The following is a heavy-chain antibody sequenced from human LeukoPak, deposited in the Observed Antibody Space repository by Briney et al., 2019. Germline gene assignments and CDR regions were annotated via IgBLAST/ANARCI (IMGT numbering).Heavy chain of an antibody. CDR3: AKVLVVAKYYYDSSGYNGPFDP. D-gene: IGHD3-22*01. J-gene: IGHJ5*02. Sequence: TGGSLRLSCAASGFTFSSYATSWVRQAPGKGLEWVSAISGSGGSTYYADSVKGRFTISRDNSKNTLYLQMNSLRAEDTAVYYCAKVLVVAKYYYDSSGYNGPFDPWGQGTLVTVSS. CDR1: GFTFSSYA. CDR2: ISGSGGST. V-gene: IGHV3-23*01.